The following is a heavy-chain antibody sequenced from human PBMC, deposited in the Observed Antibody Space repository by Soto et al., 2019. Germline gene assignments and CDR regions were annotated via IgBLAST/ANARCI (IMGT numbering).Heavy chain of an antibody. CDR3: ARGGHYLPYYYYYYGMDV. V-gene: IGHV3-74*01. D-gene: IGHD3-10*01. Sequence: PGGSMRLSCAASGFTFSSYWMHWVRQDTGKGLVWVSRINSDGSSTSYADSVKGRFTISRDNAKNTLYLQMNSLRAEDTAVYYCARGGHYLPYYYYYYGMDVWGQGTTVTVSS. CDR2: INSDGSST. CDR1: GFTFSSYW. J-gene: IGHJ6*02.